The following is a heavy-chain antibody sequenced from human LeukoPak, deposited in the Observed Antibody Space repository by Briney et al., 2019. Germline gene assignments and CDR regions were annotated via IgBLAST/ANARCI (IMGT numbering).Heavy chain of an antibody. J-gene: IGHJ4*02. D-gene: IGHD3-22*01. CDR2: ISYEGGTT. Sequence: PGRSLRLSCEASGFTFSNYGMHWVRQAPGKGLEWVAVISYEGGTTHYADSVKGRFTISRDNAKNTLYLQMDSLRAEDTAIYYCARRGYSDSSGYDYWGQGTLVTVSS. V-gene: IGHV3-30*03. CDR3: ARRGYSDSSGYDY. CDR1: GFTFSNYG.